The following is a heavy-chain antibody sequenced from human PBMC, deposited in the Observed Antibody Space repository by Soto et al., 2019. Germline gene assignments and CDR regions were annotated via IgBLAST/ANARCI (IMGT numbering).Heavy chain of an antibody. CDR2: IYYSGST. CDR1: GGSISSSSYY. V-gene: IGHV4-39*07. J-gene: IGHJ5*02. D-gene: IGHD3-9*01. CDR3: ARETILTGFDP. Sequence: PSEPMSLTCTVSGGSISSSSYYWGWIRQPPGKGLEWIGSIYYSGSTYYNPSLKSRVTISVDTSKNQFSLKLSSVTAADTAVYYCARETILTGFDPWGQGTLVTVSS.